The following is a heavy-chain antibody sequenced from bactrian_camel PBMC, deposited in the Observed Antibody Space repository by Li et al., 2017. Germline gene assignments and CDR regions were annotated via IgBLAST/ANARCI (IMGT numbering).Heavy chain of an antibody. CDR3: AADRVPATRRLLARAYNH. CDR2: IHSNSIT. Sequence: HVQLVESRGGSVQAGGSLRLSCAASVYTYSSNCMGWFRQAPGKEREAVAAIHSNSITAYADSVKDRFTISQDNAKNTVYLQMNNLRPEDTAMYYCAADRVPATRRLLARAYNHWGQGTQVTVS. D-gene: IGHD7*01. V-gene: IGHV3S53*01. J-gene: IGHJ4*01. CDR1: VYTYSSNC.